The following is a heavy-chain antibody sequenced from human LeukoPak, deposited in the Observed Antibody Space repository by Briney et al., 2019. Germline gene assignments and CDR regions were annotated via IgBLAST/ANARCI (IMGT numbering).Heavy chain of an antibody. CDR3: ARVLDYDSSGYPDY. D-gene: IGHD3-22*01. CDR2: ISYDGSAK. J-gene: IGHJ4*02. CDR1: GFTYSSFA. Sequence: GGSLRLSCAASGFTYSSFAMHWVRQAPGKGLEWVAIISYDGSAKYYADSVKGRFTISRDNSKNTLYLQMNSLRAEDMAVYYCARVLDYDSSGYPDYWGQGTLVTVSS. V-gene: IGHV3-30*04.